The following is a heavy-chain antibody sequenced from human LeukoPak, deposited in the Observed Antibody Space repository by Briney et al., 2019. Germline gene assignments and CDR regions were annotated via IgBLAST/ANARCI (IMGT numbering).Heavy chain of an antibody. V-gene: IGHV3-33*01. CDR2: IWYDGSDK. CDR1: GFSSGNYV. CDR3: ARPVVLGAYLRGTYYFDS. D-gene: IGHD3-16*01. J-gene: IGHJ4*02. Sequence: RSPRDSRAEPGFSSGNYVLHSVCQAPGKGLEWVAVIWYDGSDKYHADSVKGRFTLSRDNSENTLYLQMNSLRVEDTAGYYCARPVVLGAYLRGTYYFDSWGQGALVTVSS.